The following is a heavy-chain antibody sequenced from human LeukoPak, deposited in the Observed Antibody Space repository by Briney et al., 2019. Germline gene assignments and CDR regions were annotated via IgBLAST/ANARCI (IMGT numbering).Heavy chain of an antibody. V-gene: IGHV3-23*01. CDR1: GFTFSSYA. J-gene: IGHJ4*02. CDR3: AKQKYGDYVGYFDC. D-gene: IGHD4-17*01. CDR2: ISGSGGNT. Sequence: PGGSLRLSCAAPGFTFSSYAMSWVRQAPGKGLEWVSAISGSGGNTYYADSVKGRFTISRDSSKNTLYLQMNRLRAEDTAVYYCAKQKYGDYVGYFDCWGQGTLVTVSS.